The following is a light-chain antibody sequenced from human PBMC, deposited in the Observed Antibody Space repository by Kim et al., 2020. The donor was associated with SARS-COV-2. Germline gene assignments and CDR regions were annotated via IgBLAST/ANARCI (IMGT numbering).Light chain of an antibody. Sequence: EIILTQSPATLSVSPGETATLSCRASQSVSGDLAWYQQKPGQAPRLLIYGASTRATGIPARFSGSGSGTEFTLTISSLQSEDFVVYYCQQYNNRPPITFGQGTRLGIK. CDR1: QSVSGD. V-gene: IGKV3-15*01. CDR3: QQYNNRPPIT. CDR2: GAS. J-gene: IGKJ5*01.